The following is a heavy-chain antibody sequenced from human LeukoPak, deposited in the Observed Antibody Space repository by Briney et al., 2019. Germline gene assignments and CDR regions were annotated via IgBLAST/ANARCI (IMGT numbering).Heavy chain of an antibody. V-gene: IGHV3-30-3*01. CDR1: GFTFSNYA. CDR3: GRDFWYGFDY. D-gene: IGHD6-13*01. CDR2: ISQDGTGK. J-gene: IGHJ4*02. Sequence: PGRSLRLSCAATGFTFSNYAIHWGRQAPGKGLEWLTVISQDGTGKWYADSVKGRFTISRDNSENTVYLQMNSLRLEDTAVYYCGRDFWYGFDYCGQGTLVAVSS.